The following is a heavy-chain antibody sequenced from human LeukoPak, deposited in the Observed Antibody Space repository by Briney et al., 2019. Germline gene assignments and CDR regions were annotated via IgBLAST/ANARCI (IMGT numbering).Heavy chain of an antibody. Sequence: SETLSLTCTVSGGSMSSSSYYWGWIRQPPGKGLEWVGSIYYSGSTYYNPSIKSRVTISVDTPKNQFSLKLSSVTAADTAVYYWAADYGDYVGYWGQGTMVTVSS. CDR3: AADYGDYVGY. V-gene: IGHV4-39*01. CDR2: IYYSGST. CDR1: GGSMSSSSYY. D-gene: IGHD4-17*01. J-gene: IGHJ3*01.